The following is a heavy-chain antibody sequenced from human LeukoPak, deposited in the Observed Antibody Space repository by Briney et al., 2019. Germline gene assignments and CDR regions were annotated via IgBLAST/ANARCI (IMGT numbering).Heavy chain of an antibody. CDR1: GYTLTELS. V-gene: IGHV1-24*01. D-gene: IGHD3-22*01. Sequence: ASVKVSCKVSGYTLTELSMHWVRQAPGKGLEWMGSFDPENGETHYAQEFQGRVTLTEDTSADTAYMELISLRSEDTAVYYCTRSAVVLPYYFDYWGQGTLVTVSS. CDR3: TRSAVVLPYYFDY. J-gene: IGHJ4*02. CDR2: FDPENGET.